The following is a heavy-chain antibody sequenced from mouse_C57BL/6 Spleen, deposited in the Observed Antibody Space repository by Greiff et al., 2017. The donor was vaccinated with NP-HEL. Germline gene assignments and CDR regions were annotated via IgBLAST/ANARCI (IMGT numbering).Heavy chain of an antibody. CDR2: INPSSGYT. Sequence: QVQLQQSGAELVKPGASVKLSCKASGYTFTSYWMQWVKQRPGQGLEWIGYINPSSGYTKYNQKFKDKATLTADKSSSTAYMKLSSLTYEDSAVYYCARDDAMDYWGQGTSVTVSS. J-gene: IGHJ4*01. CDR1: GYTFTSYW. V-gene: IGHV1-7*01. CDR3: ARDDAMDY.